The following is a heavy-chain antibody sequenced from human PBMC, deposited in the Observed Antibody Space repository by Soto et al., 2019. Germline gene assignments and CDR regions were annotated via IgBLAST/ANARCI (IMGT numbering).Heavy chain of an antibody. D-gene: IGHD3-3*01. CDR2: ISYDGSNK. V-gene: IGHV3-30*18. J-gene: IGHJ6*01. CDR3: AKDRTGKTIFGVVIRSNIIAEYYYGMDA. CDR1: GFTFSSYG. Sequence: PGGSLRLSCAASGFTFSSYGMHWVRQAPGKGLEWVAVISYDGSNKYYADSVKGRFTISRDNSKNTLYLQMNSLRAEDTAVYYCAKDRTGKTIFGVVIRSNIIAEYYYGMDAWGQGTTVTVSS.